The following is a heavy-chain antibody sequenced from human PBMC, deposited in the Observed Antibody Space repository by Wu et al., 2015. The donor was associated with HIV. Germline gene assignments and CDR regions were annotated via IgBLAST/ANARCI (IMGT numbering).Heavy chain of an antibody. CDR2: ISAYNGNT. CDR1: GYTFTGHY. J-gene: IGHJ4*02. V-gene: IGHV1-18*04. CDR3: ARVPQLWLEGNFDY. Sequence: QVQLVQSGAEVKEPGASVKVSCKASGYTFTGHYMHWVRQAPGQGLEWMGWISAYNGNTNYAQKLQGRVTMTTDTSTSTAYMELRSLRSDDTAVYYCARVPQLWLEGNFDYWGQGTLVTVSS. D-gene: IGHD5-18*01.